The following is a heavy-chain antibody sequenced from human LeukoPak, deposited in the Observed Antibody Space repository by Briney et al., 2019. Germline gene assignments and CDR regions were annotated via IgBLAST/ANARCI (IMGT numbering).Heavy chain of an antibody. CDR1: GGSISSGSYY. J-gene: IGHJ4*02. CDR3: ARVRDAYNSIDFDY. D-gene: IGHD5-24*01. CDR2: IYTSGST. Sequence: SQTLSLTCTVSGGSISSGSYYWSWIRQPAGKRLEWIGHIYTSGSTNYNPSLKSRVTISVDTSKNQFSLKLSSVTAADTAVYYCARVRDAYNSIDFDYWGQGTLVTVSS. V-gene: IGHV4-61*09.